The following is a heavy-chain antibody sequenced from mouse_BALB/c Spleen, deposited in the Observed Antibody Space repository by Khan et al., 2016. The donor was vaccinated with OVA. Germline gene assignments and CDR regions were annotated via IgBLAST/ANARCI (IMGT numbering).Heavy chain of an antibody. CDR3: SRDRIDY. D-gene: IGHD1-1*01. CDR2: INPTTGNT. J-gene: IGHJ2*01. Sequence: QVQLKESGAELVKPGASVKMSCTASGYTFTSYWMHWIKQRPGQGLEWIGYINPTTGNTYYNQKFKDKATLTADKSSSTAYMQLSSLTSDDSAVYYCSRDRIDYWGQGTALTVSS. V-gene: IGHV1-7*01. CDR1: GYTFTSYW.